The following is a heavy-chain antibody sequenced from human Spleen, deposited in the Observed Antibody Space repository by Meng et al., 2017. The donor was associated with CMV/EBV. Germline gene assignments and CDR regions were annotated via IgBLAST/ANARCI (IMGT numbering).Heavy chain of an antibody. CDR2: IEYTGTT. Sequence: GSLRLSCAVYGGSFSGYYWSWIRQPPGKGLEWLGAIEYTGTTKYNPSLSSRITMSVDTSKNQFSLNLKFVTAADTATYYCARADQCSSDRCQPTKYCHHWGQGTLVTVSS. CDR1: GGSFSGYY. D-gene: IGHD2-2*01. J-gene: IGHJ1*01. V-gene: IGHV4-34*10. CDR3: ARADQCSSDRCQPTKYCHH.